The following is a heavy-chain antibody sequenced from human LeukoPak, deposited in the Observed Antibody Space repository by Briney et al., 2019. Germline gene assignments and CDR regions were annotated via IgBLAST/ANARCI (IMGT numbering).Heavy chain of an antibody. J-gene: IGHJ4*02. CDR2: ISGGNSRST. Sequence: GGSLRLSCAASGFTFSTYGMSWVRQAPGKGLEWVSGISGGNSRSTYYAGSVKGRFTISRDNSKSTLYLQMNSLRAEDTAIYYCAKIAETSGSYGQGYDYWGQGTLVTVSS. CDR1: GFTFSTYG. D-gene: IGHD1-26*01. CDR3: AKIAETSGSYGQGYDY. V-gene: IGHV3-23*01.